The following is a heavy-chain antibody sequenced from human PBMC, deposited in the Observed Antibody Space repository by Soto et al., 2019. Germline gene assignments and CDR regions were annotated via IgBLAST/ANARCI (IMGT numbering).Heavy chain of an antibody. CDR3: ARDFSRYTDTAGGRRYFDL. CDR1: GFTFSSYG. Sequence: GGSLRLSCAASGFTFSSYGMHWVRQAPGKGLEWVAVIWYDGSNKYYADSVKGRFTISRDNSKNTLYLQMNSLRAEDTAVYYCARDFSRYTDTAGGRRYFDLWGRGTLVTVSS. D-gene: IGHD5-18*01. V-gene: IGHV3-33*01. J-gene: IGHJ2*01. CDR2: IWYDGSNK.